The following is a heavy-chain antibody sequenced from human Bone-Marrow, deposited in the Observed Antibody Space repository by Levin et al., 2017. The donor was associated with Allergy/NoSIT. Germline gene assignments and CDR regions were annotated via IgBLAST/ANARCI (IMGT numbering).Heavy chain of an antibody. CDR1: GGTFSSYA. CDR3: ASKAYMTTVTKGRLAAYYMDV. CDR2: IIPIFGTA. V-gene: IGHV1-69*13. D-gene: IGHD4-17*01. Sequence: AASVKVSCKASGGTFSSYAISWVRQAPGQGLEWMGGIIPIFGTANYAQKFQGRVTITADESTSTAYMELSSLRSEDTAVYYCASKAYMTTVTKGRLAAYYMDVWGKGTTVTVSS. J-gene: IGHJ6*03.